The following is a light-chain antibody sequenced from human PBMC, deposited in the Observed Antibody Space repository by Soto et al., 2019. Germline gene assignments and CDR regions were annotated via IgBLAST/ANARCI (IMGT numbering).Light chain of an antibody. CDR1: HTVSSY. CDR3: QQHSSWPLT. CDR2: DTS. Sequence: EIVLTQSPATLSLSPGERATLSCRASHTVSSYLAWYQQTPGQAPRLLIYDTSNRATGIPARFSGSGSGTDFTLTISSLEPEDSAVYCCQQHSSWPLTFGGGTKVEIK. J-gene: IGKJ4*01. V-gene: IGKV3-11*01.